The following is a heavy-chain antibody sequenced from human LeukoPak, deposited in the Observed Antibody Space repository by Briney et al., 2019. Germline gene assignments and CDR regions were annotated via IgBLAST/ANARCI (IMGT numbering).Heavy chain of an antibody. CDR3: ARALDYGDYRSWFDP. J-gene: IGHJ5*02. D-gene: IGHD4-17*01. CDR2: INPSGGST. V-gene: IGHV1-46*01. CDR1: GYTFTSYY. Sequence: ASVKVSRKASGYTFTSYYMHWVRQAPGQGLEWMGIINPSGGSTSYAQKFQGRVTMTRDTSTSTVYMELSSLRSEDTAVYYCARALDYGDYRSWFDPWGQGTLVTVSS.